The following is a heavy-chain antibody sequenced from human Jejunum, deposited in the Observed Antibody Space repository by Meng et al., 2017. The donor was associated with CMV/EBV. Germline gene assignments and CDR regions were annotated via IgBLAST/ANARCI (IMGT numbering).Heavy chain of an antibody. CDR3: ARDNRNMAALCDY. CDR1: GFNFSSYW. J-gene: IGHJ4*02. Sequence: CAASGFNFSSYWMHWVRQAPGKGLVWVARINIDGSSATYVDTVKGRFTVSRDNAKNTLYLQMNSLRAEDTAVYYCARDNRNMAALCDYWGQGTLVTVSS. V-gene: IGHV3-74*01. D-gene: IGHD6-6*01. CDR2: INIDGSSA.